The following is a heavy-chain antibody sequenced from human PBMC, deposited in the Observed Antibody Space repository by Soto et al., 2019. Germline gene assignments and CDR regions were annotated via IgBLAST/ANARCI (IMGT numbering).Heavy chain of an antibody. Sequence: QVQLQESGPGLVKPSQTLSLTCTVSGGSISSGGYYWSWIRQHPGKGLEWIGYIYYSGSTYYNPSLKSRVTISVDTSKNQFSLKLSYVTAADTAVYYCARMSHYYGSGSYPLFDYWGQGTLVTVSS. V-gene: IGHV4-31*03. CDR3: ARMSHYYGSGSYPLFDY. J-gene: IGHJ4*02. D-gene: IGHD3-10*01. CDR1: GGSISSGGYY. CDR2: IYYSGST.